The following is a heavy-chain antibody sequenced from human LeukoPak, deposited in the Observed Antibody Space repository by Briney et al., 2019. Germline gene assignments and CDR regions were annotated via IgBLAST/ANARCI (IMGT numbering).Heavy chain of an antibody. Sequence: PGGSLRLSCVASGFTLSKYGMKWVRQAAGKGLEYVSGISKSGDITHYVDSVKGRFTISRDNPKNTLYFQMNSLRAEDTALYYCATEGFYYWGPGTLVTVSS. CDR3: ATEGFYY. CDR1: GFTLSKYG. V-gene: IGHV3-23*01. CDR2: ISKSGDIT. J-gene: IGHJ4*02.